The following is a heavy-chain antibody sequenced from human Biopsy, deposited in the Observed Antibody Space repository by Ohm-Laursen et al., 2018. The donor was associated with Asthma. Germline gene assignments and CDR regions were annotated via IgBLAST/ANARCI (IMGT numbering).Heavy chain of an antibody. CDR3: ARATSTWSQSGPHYFDH. CDR1: LGSINDYY. CDR2: VHSTGST. Sequence: GTLSLTCTVSLGSINDYYWNWIRQFPGKGLEWIGYVHSTGSTRFNPSLKSRLTISVDTSVDQVSLKLTSVTAADTAVYYCARATSTWSQSGPHYFDHWGQGTLVTVSP. J-gene: IGHJ4*02. D-gene: IGHD6-13*01. V-gene: IGHV4-59*01.